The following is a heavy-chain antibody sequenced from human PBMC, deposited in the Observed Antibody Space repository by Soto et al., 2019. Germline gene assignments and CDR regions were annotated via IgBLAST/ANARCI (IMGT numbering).Heavy chain of an antibody. D-gene: IGHD3-10*01. Sequence: GGSLRLSCAASGFTFSSYAMSWVRQAPGKGLEWVSAISGSGGSTYYADSVKGRFTISRDNSKNTLYLQMNSLRAEDTAVYYCAKPYYYGSTISYYFDYWGQGTLVTVSS. J-gene: IGHJ4*02. CDR3: AKPYYYGSTISYYFDY. CDR1: GFTFSSYA. CDR2: ISGSGGST. V-gene: IGHV3-23*01.